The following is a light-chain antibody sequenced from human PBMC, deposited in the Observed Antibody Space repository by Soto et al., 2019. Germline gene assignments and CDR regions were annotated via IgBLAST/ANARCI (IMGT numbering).Light chain of an antibody. CDR2: WAS. CDR1: QSVLYSSNNKNY. CDR3: QQYYTTLALT. V-gene: IGKV4-1*01. J-gene: IGKJ4*01. Sequence: DIVMTQSPDSLAVSLGERATINCKSSQSVLYSSNNKNYLAWYQRKPGQPPKLLIYWASTRESGVPDRFSGSGSWTDFTLTISSLQAEDVAFYYCQQYYTTLALTFGGGTKVEIK.